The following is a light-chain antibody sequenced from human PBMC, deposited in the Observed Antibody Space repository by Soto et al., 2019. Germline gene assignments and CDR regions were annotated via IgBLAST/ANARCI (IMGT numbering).Light chain of an antibody. Sequence: EVAMTQSPATLSVSPGERAILSCRTSQSVSNNLAWYQQKPGLAPRLLIYGASTRATGIPARFSGSGSGTEFTLTISSLQSEDFAVYYCQQSDNRPPFTFGPGTRVDIK. CDR2: GAS. CDR3: QQSDNRPPFT. V-gene: IGKV3-15*01. CDR1: QSVSNN. J-gene: IGKJ3*01.